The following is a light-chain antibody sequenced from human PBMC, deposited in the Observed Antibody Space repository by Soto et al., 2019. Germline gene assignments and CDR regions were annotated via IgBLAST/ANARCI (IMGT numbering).Light chain of an antibody. Sequence: QSALTQPASVSGSPGQSITISCTGTSSDVGSYNLVSWYQQHPGKAPKLMIYEVSKRPSGVSNRFSGSKSGNTASLTISGLRAGDGGDFYCAPYAVSSTFVVFGGGTNLPVL. CDR3: APYAVSSTFVV. J-gene: IGLJ2*01. CDR1: SSDVGSYNL. V-gene: IGLV2-23*02. CDR2: EVS.